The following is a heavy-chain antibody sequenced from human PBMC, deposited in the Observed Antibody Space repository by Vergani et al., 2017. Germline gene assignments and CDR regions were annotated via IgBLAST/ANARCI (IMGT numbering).Heavy chain of an antibody. CDR2: IYYSGST. D-gene: IGHD3-22*01. CDR1: GGSISSYY. J-gene: IGHJ3*02. V-gene: IGHV4-59*01. CDR3: ARGENYYDSSGGRAFDI. Sequence: QVLLQESGPGLVKPSETLSLTCTVSGGSISSYYWSWIRQPPGKGLEWIGYIYYSGSTNYNPSLKSRVTISVDTSKNQFSLKLSSVTAADTAVYYCARGENYYDSSGGRAFDIWGQGTMVTVSS.